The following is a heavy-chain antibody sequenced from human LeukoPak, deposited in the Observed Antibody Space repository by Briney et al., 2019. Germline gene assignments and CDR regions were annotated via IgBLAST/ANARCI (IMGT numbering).Heavy chain of an antibody. D-gene: IGHD4-11*01. J-gene: IGHJ4*02. Sequence: SETLSLTCTVSGHSIINSFYWGWIRQPPRKGLEWIGSIYHSGATYYDPSLKSRVTISLDMSNNQFSLKLNSVTAADTAVYYCARDLDSNYPYYFDYWGQGTLVTVSS. CDR3: ARDLDSNYPYYFDY. CDR2: IYHSGAT. CDR1: GHSIINSFY. V-gene: IGHV4-38-2*02.